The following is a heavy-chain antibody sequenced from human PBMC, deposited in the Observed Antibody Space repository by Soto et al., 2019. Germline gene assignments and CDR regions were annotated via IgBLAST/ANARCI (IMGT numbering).Heavy chain of an antibody. CDR2: INYDGYS. CDR1: GGSITNYY. Sequence: QVQLQESGPGLVKPSETLSLTCTVSGGSITNYYCSWFRQHPGKGLEWIGYINYDGYSAYNLSLKVRVTLSMDASKTQFSLMLESVTATDTAVYYCARHGFGPLHGLVDVWGPGTTVIVSS. D-gene: IGHD3-10*01. CDR3: ARHGFGPLHGLVDV. J-gene: IGHJ6*02. V-gene: IGHV4-59*08.